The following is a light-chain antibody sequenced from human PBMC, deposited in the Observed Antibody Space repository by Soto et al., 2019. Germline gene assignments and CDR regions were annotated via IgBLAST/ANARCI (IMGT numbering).Light chain of an antibody. V-gene: IGLV2-14*01. Sequence: QSVLTQPASVSGSPGQSITISCTGTSSDVGGYSYVSWYQQHPGKAPKLMIYDVSNRPSGVSNRFSGSKSGNTASLTISGLQAEDEADYYCSSYTSSSTYVFGTGTKATV. J-gene: IGLJ1*01. CDR2: DVS. CDR3: SSYTSSSTYV. CDR1: SSDVGGYSY.